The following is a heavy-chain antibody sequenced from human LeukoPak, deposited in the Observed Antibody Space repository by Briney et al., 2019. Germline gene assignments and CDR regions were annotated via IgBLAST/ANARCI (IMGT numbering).Heavy chain of an antibody. CDR1: GFTFSSYI. CDR2: ISYDGSNK. V-gene: IGHV3-30*03. Sequence: GGSLRLSCAASGFTFSSYIMHWVRQAPGKGLEWVAVISYDGSNKYYADSVKGRFTISRDNSKNTLYLQMDSLRPEDTAVYYCGRPPEYYGPGSYYEFDYWGQGTLVTVSS. CDR3: GRPPEYYGPGSYYEFDY. J-gene: IGHJ4*02. D-gene: IGHD3-10*01.